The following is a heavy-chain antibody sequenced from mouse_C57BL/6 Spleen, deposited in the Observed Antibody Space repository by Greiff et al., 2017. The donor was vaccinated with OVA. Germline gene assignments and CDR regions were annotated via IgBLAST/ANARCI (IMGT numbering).Heavy chain of an antibody. Sequence: EVQLKQSGPGLVKPSQSLSLTCSVTGYSITSGYYWNWIRQFPGNKLEWMGYISYDGSNNYNPSLKNRISITRDTSKNQFFLKLNSVTTEDTATYYCARREDDYGRFAYWGQGTLVTVSA. J-gene: IGHJ3*01. CDR3: ARREDDYGRFAY. D-gene: IGHD2-4*01. CDR2: ISYDGSN. V-gene: IGHV3-6*01. CDR1: GYSITSGYY.